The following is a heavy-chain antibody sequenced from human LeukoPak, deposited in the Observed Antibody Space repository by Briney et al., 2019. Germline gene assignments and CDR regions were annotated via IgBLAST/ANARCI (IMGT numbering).Heavy chain of an antibody. J-gene: IGHJ3*02. CDR1: GGSLSSYY. CDR3: ARDLGSDFWSGHDAFDI. Sequence: SETLSLTCTVSGGSLSSYYWGWIRQPAGKGLEWIGRIYTSGSTNYNPSLKSRVTMSVDTSKNQFSLKLSSVTAADTAVYYCARDLGSDFWSGHDAFDIWGQGTMVTVSS. D-gene: IGHD3-3*01. V-gene: IGHV4-4*07. CDR2: IYTSGST.